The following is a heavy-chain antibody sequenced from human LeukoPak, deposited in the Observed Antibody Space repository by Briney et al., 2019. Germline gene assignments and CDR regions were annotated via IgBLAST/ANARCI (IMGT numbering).Heavy chain of an antibody. D-gene: IGHD3-22*01. Sequence: SETLSLTCTVSGGSISSGGYYWSWIRQHPGKGLEWIGYFYYSGSTYYNPSLKSRVTISVDTSKNQFSLKLSSVTAADTAVYYCARYDSSGYCYDYWGQGTLVTVSS. J-gene: IGHJ4*02. CDR1: GGSISSGGYY. CDR3: ARYDSSGYCYDY. V-gene: IGHV4-31*03. CDR2: FYYSGST.